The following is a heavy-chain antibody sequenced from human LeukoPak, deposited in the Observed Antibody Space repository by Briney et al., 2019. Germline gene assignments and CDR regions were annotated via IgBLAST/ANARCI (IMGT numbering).Heavy chain of an antibody. CDR2: INSDGSST. J-gene: IGHJ4*02. Sequence: GGSLRLSCAASGFTFSSYWMHWVRQAPGKGLVWVSRINSDGSSTSYADSVKGRFTISRDNAKNTLYLQMNSLRAEDTAVYYCAGDFGLRYPRNPGHWGQGTLVTVSS. D-gene: IGHD3-10*01. V-gene: IGHV3-74*01. CDR3: AGDFGLRYPRNPGH. CDR1: GFTFSSYW.